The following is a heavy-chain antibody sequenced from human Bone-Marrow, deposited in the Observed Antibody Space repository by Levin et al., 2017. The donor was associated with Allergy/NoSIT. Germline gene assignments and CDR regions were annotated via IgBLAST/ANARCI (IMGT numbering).Heavy chain of an antibody. V-gene: IGHV3-66*02. J-gene: IGHJ4*02. CDR2: IYSDGST. CDR1: GLIVSNNY. D-gene: IGHD3-16*01. CDR3: ARDDGS. Sequence: GGSLRLSCAVSGLIVSNNYMNWVRQAPGKGLEWVSVIYSDGSTYYGDSVKGRFTISRDNSRNTLYLQMNSLRVEDTAVYYWARDDGSWGQGSLVTVSS.